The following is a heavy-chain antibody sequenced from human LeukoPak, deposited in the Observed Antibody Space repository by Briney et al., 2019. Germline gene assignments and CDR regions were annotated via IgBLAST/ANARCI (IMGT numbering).Heavy chain of an antibody. CDR1: GFTVSSNY. D-gene: IGHD1-26*01. CDR2: IYSGGST. Sequence: GGSLRLSCAASGFTVSSNYMSWVRQAPGKGLEWVSVIYSGGSTYYADSVKGRFTISRDNAKNTLYLQMNSLRAEDTAMYYCARGGSRQSPLDYWGQGTPVTVSS. CDR3: ARGGSRQSPLDY. V-gene: IGHV3-53*01. J-gene: IGHJ4*02.